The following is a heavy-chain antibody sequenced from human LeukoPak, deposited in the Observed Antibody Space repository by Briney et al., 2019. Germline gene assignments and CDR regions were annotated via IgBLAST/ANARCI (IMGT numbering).Heavy chain of an antibody. Sequence: GGSLRLSCVVSGFSFGSEAMSWVRQAPGRGLEWVSSISPGGGTTCYADSVKGRFTISRDNSENTLYVEMNSLRAEDTAIYYCAKSRSGSANWALRIFDNWGQGTLVSVSS. CDR3: AKSRSGSANWALRIFDN. V-gene: IGHV3-23*01. J-gene: IGHJ4*02. CDR2: ISPGGGTT. D-gene: IGHD3-10*01. CDR1: GFSFGSEA.